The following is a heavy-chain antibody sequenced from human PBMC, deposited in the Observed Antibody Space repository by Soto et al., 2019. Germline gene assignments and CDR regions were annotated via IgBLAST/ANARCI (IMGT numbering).Heavy chain of an antibody. D-gene: IGHD5-18*01. CDR3: ASVKHSPPYYYYYGMDV. Sequence: ASVKVSCKASGYTFTSYGISWVRQAPGQGLEWMGWISAYNGNTNYAQKLQGRVTMTTDTSTSTAYMELRSLRSDDTAVYYCASVKHSPPYYYYYGMDVWGQGTTVTVSS. CDR2: ISAYNGNT. J-gene: IGHJ6*02. CDR1: GYTFTSYG. V-gene: IGHV1-18*01.